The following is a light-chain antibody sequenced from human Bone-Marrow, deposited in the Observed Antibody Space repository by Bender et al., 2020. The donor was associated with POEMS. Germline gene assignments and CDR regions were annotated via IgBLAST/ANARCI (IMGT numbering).Light chain of an antibody. Sequence: QSALTQPPSASGSPGQSVTISCTGTSSDVGRYKYVSWYQQHPGKAPKLLIYEVTERSSGVPDRFSGSKSGNTASLTISGLQAEDEADYYCCSYTSNSAYVFGTGTKVTVL. CDR2: EVT. J-gene: IGLJ1*01. CDR3: CSYTSNSAYV. V-gene: IGLV2-8*01. CDR1: SSDVGRYKY.